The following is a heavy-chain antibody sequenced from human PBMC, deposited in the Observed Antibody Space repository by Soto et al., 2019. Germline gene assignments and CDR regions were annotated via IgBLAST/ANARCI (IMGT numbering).Heavy chain of an antibody. CDR3: ARDSPKDDYYYYGMDV. V-gene: IGHV3-48*04. CDR1: GFTFSSYW. J-gene: IGHJ6*02. CDR2: ISSSGSTI. Sequence: GGSLRLSCAASGFTFSSYWMSWVRQAPGKGLECVAYISSSGSTIYYADSVKGRFTISRDNAKTSLFLQMSSLRAGDTAVYYCARDSPKDDYYYYGMDVWGQGTTVTVSS.